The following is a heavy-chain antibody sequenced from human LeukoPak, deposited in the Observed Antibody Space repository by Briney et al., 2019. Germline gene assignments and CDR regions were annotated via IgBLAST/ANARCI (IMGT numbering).Heavy chain of an antibody. CDR1: GGSISSSYW. V-gene: IGHV4-4*02. CDR3: ARNFDDSGSLGYY. Sequence: SETLSLTCAVSGGSISSSYWWSWVRQPPGKGLEWIGETYHSGSTNYNPSLKSRVTISVDKSKNQFSLKLRAVTAADTAVYYCARNFDDSGSLGYYWGQGTLVTVSS. D-gene: IGHD3-10*01. J-gene: IGHJ4*02. CDR2: TYHSGST.